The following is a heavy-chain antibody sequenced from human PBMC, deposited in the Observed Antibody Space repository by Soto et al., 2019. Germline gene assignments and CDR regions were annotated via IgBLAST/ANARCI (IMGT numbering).Heavy chain of an antibody. D-gene: IGHD3-10*01. CDR1: GFTFSGSW. CDR2: INGDGSGT. CDR3: ARGIFGSGTANDY. Sequence: EVQLVESGGGLVQPGGSLRLSCAASGFTFSGSWMHWVRQAPGKGLVWVSRINGDGSGTSYADFVKGRFTISREDAKNTLFLQMNGLRAEATAVYYCARGIFGSGTANDYWGQGTLVTVSS. V-gene: IGHV3-74*01. J-gene: IGHJ4*02.